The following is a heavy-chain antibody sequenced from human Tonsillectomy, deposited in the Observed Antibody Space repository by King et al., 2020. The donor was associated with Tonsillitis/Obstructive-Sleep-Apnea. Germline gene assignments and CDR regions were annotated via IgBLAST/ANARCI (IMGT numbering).Heavy chain of an antibody. V-gene: IGHV4-59*01. D-gene: IGHD3-10*01. CDR3: ARGIRGDNDAFDI. CDR2: IYYSGST. CDR1: GGSIRRYY. Sequence: VQLQESGPGLGKPSETLSLTCTVSGGSIRRYYWSWIRQPPGKGLEWNGCIYYSGSTNYNPSPKSRVTISVDTSKNQFSLKRSSVTAADTAVYYCARGIRGDNDAFDIWGQGTMVTVSS. J-gene: IGHJ3*02.